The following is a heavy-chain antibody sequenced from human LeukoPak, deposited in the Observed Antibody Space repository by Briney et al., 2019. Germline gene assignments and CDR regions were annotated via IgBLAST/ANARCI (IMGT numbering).Heavy chain of an antibody. CDR1: GFTFSSYA. J-gene: IGHJ4*02. V-gene: IGHV3-23*01. Sequence: GGSLRLSCAASGFTFSSYALRGVRQAPGKGLEGVSAISGRGGSTYYADSVKGRFTISRDNSKNTLYLQMNSLRAEDTAVYYCAKDWYYDYVRGSLADYWGQGTLVTVSS. CDR2: ISGRGGST. D-gene: IGHD3-16*01. CDR3: AKDWYYDYVRGSLADY.